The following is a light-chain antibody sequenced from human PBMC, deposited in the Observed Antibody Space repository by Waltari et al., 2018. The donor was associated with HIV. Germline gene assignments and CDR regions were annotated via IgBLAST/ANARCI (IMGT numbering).Light chain of an antibody. CDR1: SSDVGSYNL. J-gene: IGLJ3*02. CDR2: EVG. V-gene: IGLV2-14*02. CDR3: ATWDDSLSGWV. Sequence: QSALTQPASVSGSPGQSITISCTGTSSDVGSYNLVSWYQQHPGEAPKLMIYEVGKRPSGVPDRFSGSKSGTSASLAISGLQSEDEADYYCATWDDSLSGWVFGGGTKLTVL.